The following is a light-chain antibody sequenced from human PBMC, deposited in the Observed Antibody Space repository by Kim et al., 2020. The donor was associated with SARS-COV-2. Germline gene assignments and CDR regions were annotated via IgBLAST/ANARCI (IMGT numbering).Light chain of an antibody. CDR2: GKN. CDR3: NSRDSSGNHVV. J-gene: IGLJ2*01. V-gene: IGLV3-19*01. CDR1: SLRSYY. Sequence: SSELTQDPAVSVALGQTVRITCQGDSLRSYYASWYQQKPGQAPVLVIYGKNNRPSGIPERFSGSSSGNTASLTITGAQAEDEADYYFNSRDSSGNHVVFG.